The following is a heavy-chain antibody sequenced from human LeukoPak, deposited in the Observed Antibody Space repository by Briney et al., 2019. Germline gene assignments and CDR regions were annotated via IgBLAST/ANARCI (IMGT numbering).Heavy chain of an antibody. V-gene: IGHV3-23*01. CDR2: ISGSGGST. J-gene: IGHJ4*02. Sequence: GGSLRLSCAASGFTFSSYAMGWVRQAPGEGLEWVSAISGSGGSTYYADSVKGRFTISRDNSKNTLYLQMNSLRAEDTAVYYCAKGGFGGAVAGKWARGFDYWGQGTLVTVSS. CDR1: GFTFSSYA. CDR3: AKGGFGGAVAGKWARGFDY. D-gene: IGHD6-19*01.